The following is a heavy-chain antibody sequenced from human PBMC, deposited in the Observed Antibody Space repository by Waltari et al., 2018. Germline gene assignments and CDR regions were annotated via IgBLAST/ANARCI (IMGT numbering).Heavy chain of an antibody. CDR3: VYKGYISGRRNLDY. CDR2: IIPMFGKT. V-gene: IGHV1-69*05. J-gene: IGHJ4*02. CDR1: GGTFSNYA. D-gene: IGHD6-19*01. Sequence: VQLVQSGAEVKKPGSSVTVSCKAAGGTFSNYAISWVRQAPGQGLEWVGGIIPMFGKTNYTQKFQGRVTITTDESTSTAFMELSSLRSEDTAVYYCVYKGYISGRRNLDYWGQGTLVTVSS.